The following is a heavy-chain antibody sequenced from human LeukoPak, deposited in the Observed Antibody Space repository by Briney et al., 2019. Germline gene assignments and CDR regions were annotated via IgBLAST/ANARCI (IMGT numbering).Heavy chain of an antibody. J-gene: IGHJ5*02. CDR1: GYTFTSYG. CDR3: ARGGYCSGGTCYQTKFDP. V-gene: IGHV1-18*01. CDR2: ISGYNGNT. D-gene: IGHD2-15*01. Sequence: ASVKVSCKASGYTFTSYGISWVRQAPGQGLEWMGRISGYNGNTNYAQKLQGRVTMTTDTSTSTAYMELRSLRSDDTAVYYCARGGYCSGGTCYQTKFDPWGQGTLVTVSS.